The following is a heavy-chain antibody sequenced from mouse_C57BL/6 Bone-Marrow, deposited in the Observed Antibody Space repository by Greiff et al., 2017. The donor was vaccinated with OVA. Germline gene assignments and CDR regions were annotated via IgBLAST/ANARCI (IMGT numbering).Heavy chain of an antibody. Sequence: VQLQQPGTELVKPGASVKLSCKASGYTFTSYWMHWVKQRPGQGLEWIGNINPSNGGTNYNEKFKSKATLTVDKSSSTAYMQLSSLTSEDSAVYYCARSGRRWLGAMDYWGQGTSVTVSS. V-gene: IGHV1-53*01. CDR2: INPSNGGT. D-gene: IGHD1-1*02. CDR1: GYTFTSYW. J-gene: IGHJ4*01. CDR3: ARSGRRWLGAMDY.